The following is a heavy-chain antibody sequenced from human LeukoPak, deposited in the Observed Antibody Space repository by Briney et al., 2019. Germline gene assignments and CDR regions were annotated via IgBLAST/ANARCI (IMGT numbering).Heavy chain of an antibody. V-gene: IGHV5-51*01. CDR3: ARVSHSGSYIDAFDI. J-gene: IGHJ3*02. Sequence: GESLKISCQGSGYIFTTYWIGWVRPLPGKGLEWMGIIYPGDSDTRYSPSFQGQVTISADKSISTAYLQWTSLKASDTAMYYCARVSHSGSYIDAFDIWGQGTMVTVSS. CDR2: IYPGDSDT. CDR1: GYIFTTYW. D-gene: IGHD1-26*01.